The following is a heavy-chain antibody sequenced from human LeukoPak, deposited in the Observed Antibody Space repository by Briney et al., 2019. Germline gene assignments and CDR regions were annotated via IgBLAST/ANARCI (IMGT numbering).Heavy chain of an antibody. CDR1: GFTFSSYS. D-gene: IGHD1-14*01. V-gene: IGHV3-21*01. CDR2: ISSSSSYI. Sequence: PGGPLRLSCAASGFTFSSYSMNWVRQAPGKGLEWVSSISSSSSYIYYADSVKGRFTISRDNAKNSLYLQMNSLRAEDTAVYYCARDRFFSGRNRGYYWGQGTLVTVSS. J-gene: IGHJ4*02. CDR3: ARDRFFSGRNRGYY.